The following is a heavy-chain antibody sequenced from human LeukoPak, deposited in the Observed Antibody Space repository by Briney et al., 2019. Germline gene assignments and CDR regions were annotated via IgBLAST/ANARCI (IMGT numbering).Heavy chain of an antibody. V-gene: IGHV3-48*01. CDR1: GFTFSSYS. CDR2: ISSSSSTI. CDR3: AGVKTWFGELGGFDY. Sequence: RSGGSLRLSCAASGFTFSSYSMNWVRQAPGKGLEWVSYISSSSSTIYYADSVKGRFTISRDNAKNSLYLQMNSLRAEDTAVYYCAGVKTWFGELGGFDYWGQGTLVTVSS. D-gene: IGHD3-10*01. J-gene: IGHJ4*02.